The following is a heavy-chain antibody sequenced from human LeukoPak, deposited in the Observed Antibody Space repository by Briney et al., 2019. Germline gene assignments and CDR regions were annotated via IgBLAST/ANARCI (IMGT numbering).Heavy chain of an antibody. CDR3: ARGGSVYASSWYSLLGFDP. Sequence: SETLSLTCSVSGVSLSSGHFWGWIRQPPGQGLEWIGTVYHNGGTYYNPSLKSRFTISVDTSKNHFSLRLSSVTAADTAIYFCARGGSVYASSWYSLLGFDPWGPGILVTVSS. CDR2: VYHNGGT. CDR1: GVSLSSGHF. D-gene: IGHD6-13*01. J-gene: IGHJ5*01. V-gene: IGHV4-38-2*02.